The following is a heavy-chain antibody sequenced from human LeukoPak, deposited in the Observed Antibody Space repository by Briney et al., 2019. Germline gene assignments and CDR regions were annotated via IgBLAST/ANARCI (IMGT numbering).Heavy chain of an antibody. V-gene: IGHV1-69*02. J-gene: IGHJ5*02. CDR2: IIPILGIA. D-gene: IGHD3-3*01. CDR3: ARTLRFLEWLLHSNWFDP. CDR1: GGTFSSYT. Sequence: ASVKVSCKASGGTFSSYTISWVRQAPGQGLEWMGRIIPILGIANYAQKFQGRVTITADKSTGTAYMELSSLRSEDTAVYYCARTLRFLEWLLHSNWFDPWGQGTLVTVSS.